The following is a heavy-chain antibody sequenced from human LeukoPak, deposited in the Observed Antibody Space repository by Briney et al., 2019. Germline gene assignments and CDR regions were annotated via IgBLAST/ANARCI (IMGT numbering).Heavy chain of an antibody. D-gene: IGHD3-22*01. CDR3: ARDRRYYYGSSGYFYYYYHYHYMDV. J-gene: IGHJ6*03. V-gene: IGHV4-61*02. Sequence: NPSQTLSLTCTVSGGSISSGSYYWSWIRQPGGKGLEWIGRIYTSGSTNYNPSLKSRVTMSVDTSKNQFSLKLSSVTAADTAVYYCARDRRYYYGSSGYFYYYYHYHYMDVWGKGTTVTVSS. CDR2: IYTSGST. CDR1: GGSISSGSYY.